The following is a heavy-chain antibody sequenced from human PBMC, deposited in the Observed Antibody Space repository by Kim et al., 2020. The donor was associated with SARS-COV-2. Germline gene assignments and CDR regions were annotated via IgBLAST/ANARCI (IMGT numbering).Heavy chain of an antibody. CDR2: IYYSGRT. CDR1: GASISSYY. CDR3: ARDGNYYDSSGSF. J-gene: IGHJ3*01. V-gene: IGHV4-59*13. D-gene: IGHD3-22*01. Sequence: SETLSLTCTVSGASISSYYWTWIRQPPGKGLEWIGHIYYSGRTNYNPPLKSRVTISMDTSKNQFSLKLRSVTAADTALYYCARDGNYYDSSGSFWGRGTLVTVSS.